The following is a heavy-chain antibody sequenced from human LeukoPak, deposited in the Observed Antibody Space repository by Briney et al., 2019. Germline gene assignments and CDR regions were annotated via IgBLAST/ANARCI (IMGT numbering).Heavy chain of an antibody. CDR3: ARLSDGYMDY. J-gene: IGHJ4*02. V-gene: IGHV5-51*01. Sequence: GGSLKISCKGSGYTFTSYWIAWVRQMPGKGLEWMWIIYPGDSDTRYSPSFQGQVTISADKSISTAYLQWSSLKASDTAMYYCARLSDGYMDYWGQRTLVTVSS. CDR2: IYPGDSDT. D-gene: IGHD3-16*02. CDR1: GYTFTSYW.